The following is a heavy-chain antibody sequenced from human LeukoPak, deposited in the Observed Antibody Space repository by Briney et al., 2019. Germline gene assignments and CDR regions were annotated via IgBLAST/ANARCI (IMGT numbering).Heavy chain of an antibody. Sequence: GGSLRLSCAASGFTFSSYSMNWVRQAPGKGLEWVSYISSSSSTIYYADSVKGRFTISRDNAKNSLYLQTNSLRAEDTAVYYCARGNDYVWGSYRPWGYWGQGTLVTVSS. CDR2: ISSSSSTI. D-gene: IGHD3-16*02. V-gene: IGHV3-48*01. J-gene: IGHJ4*02. CDR1: GFTFSSYS. CDR3: ARGNDYVWGSYRPWGY.